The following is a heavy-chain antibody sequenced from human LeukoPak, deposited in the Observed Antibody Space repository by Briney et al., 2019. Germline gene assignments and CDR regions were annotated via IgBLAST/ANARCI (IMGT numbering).Heavy chain of an antibody. Sequence: ASVRVSCKASGYTFAGYFIHWVRQAPGQGLEWMGRINPNSGDTEYAPKFQGWATMTRDTSISTAYVEVRRLISDDTAVYYCARDLASTSNWEFDYWGQGTLVIVSS. CDR3: ARDLASTSNWEFDY. J-gene: IGHJ4*02. D-gene: IGHD1-26*01. V-gene: IGHV1-2*04. CDR1: GYTFAGYF. CDR2: INPNSGDT.